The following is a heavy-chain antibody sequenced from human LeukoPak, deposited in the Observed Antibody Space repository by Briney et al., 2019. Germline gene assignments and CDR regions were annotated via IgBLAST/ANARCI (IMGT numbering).Heavy chain of an antibody. D-gene: IGHD6-19*01. Sequence: PGGSLRLSCAASGFTFSSYWMSWVRQAPGKGLEWVANIKQDGSEKYYVDSVKGRFTISRDNAKNSLYLQMNSLRAEDTAVYYCARERIAVAGADAFDIWGQGTMVTVSS. CDR2: IKQDGSEK. CDR3: ARERIAVAGADAFDI. J-gene: IGHJ3*02. CDR1: GFTFSSYW. V-gene: IGHV3-7*01.